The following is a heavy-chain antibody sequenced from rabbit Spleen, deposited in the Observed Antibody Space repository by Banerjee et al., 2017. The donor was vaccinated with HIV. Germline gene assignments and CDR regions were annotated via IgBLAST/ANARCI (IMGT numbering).Heavy chain of an antibody. V-gene: IGHV1S40*01. D-gene: IGHD2-1*01. CDR1: GFSFNDDYV. CDR2: IYPDYGTI. CDR3: VRDQAGDADYGPYYLNL. Sequence: QSLEESGGDLVKPGASLTLTCTASGFSFNDDYVMCCVRQAPGKGLEWIGYIYPDYGTIDYANWVNGRFTISLDNAQNTVFLRMTSLTAADTAAYFCVRDQAGDADYGPYYLNLWGPGTLVTVS. J-gene: IGHJ4*01.